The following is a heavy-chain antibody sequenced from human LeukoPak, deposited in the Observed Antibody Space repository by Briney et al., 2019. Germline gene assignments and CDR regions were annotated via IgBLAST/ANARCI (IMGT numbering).Heavy chain of an antibody. Sequence: PGGSLRLSCAASGFTFSSYGMSWVRQAPGKGLEWVSAISGSGGSTYYADSVKGRFTISRDNSKNTLYLQMNSLRAEDTAVYYCAKPPTPKDIVVVVAAVDYWGQGTLVTVSS. CDR3: AKPPTPKDIVVVVAAVDY. CDR1: GFTFSSYG. CDR2: ISGSGGST. D-gene: IGHD2-15*01. J-gene: IGHJ4*02. V-gene: IGHV3-23*01.